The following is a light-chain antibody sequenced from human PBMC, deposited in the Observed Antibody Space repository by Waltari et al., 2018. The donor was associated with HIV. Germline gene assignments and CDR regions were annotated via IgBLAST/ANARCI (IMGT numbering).Light chain of an antibody. CDR1: QDISNY. V-gene: IGKV1-33*01. CDR3: QQYDNLLLA. CDR2: DAS. Sequence: DIQMTQSPSSLSASVGDRVTITCQASQDISNYLNWYQQKPGKAPKLLIYDASSLETGVPSRFSGSGSGTDFTLTISSLQPEDIATYYCQQYDNLLLAFGGGTKVEIK. J-gene: IGKJ4*01.